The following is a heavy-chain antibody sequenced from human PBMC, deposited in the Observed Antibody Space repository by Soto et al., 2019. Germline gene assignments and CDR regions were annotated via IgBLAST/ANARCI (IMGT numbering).Heavy chain of an antibody. D-gene: IGHD3-10*01. Sequence: RSLTCSVSGDSMSTYYWTWIRQPPGKGLEWIGYIYDGGTTNYNPSLKSRVAISVDTSKNQFSLNLSSVTAADTAIYYCARSFTYGAQRFDYWGQGALVTVTS. CDR1: GDSMSTYY. CDR2: IYDGGTT. V-gene: IGHV4-59*01. J-gene: IGHJ4*02. CDR3: ARSFTYGAQRFDY.